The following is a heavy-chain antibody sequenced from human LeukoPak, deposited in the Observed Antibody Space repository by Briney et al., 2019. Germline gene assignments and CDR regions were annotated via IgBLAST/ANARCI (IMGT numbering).Heavy chain of an antibody. J-gene: IGHJ4*02. D-gene: IGHD6-19*01. CDR3: ARRVSSGNFDY. V-gene: IGHV4-39*01. Sequence: SEILSLTCTVSGDSISNMSYYWAWIRQPPGKGLEWIGTIYYRGGTYYNPSLKSRVTISVDTSKNQFSLNLTSVTAADTAVYYCARRVSSGNFDYWGQGGLVTVSS. CDR2: IYYRGGT. CDR1: GDSISNMSYY.